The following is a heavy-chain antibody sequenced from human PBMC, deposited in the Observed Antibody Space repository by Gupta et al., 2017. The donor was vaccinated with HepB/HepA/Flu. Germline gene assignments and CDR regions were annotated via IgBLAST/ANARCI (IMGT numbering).Heavy chain of an antibody. J-gene: IGHJ3*02. CDR1: GGTFSSYA. Sequence: QVQLVQSGAEVKKPGSSVKVSCKASGGTFSSYAISWVRQAPGQGLEWMGGIIPIFGTANYAQKFQGRVTITADESTSTAYMELSSLRSEDTAVYYCATYDFWSGYRGGDAFDIWGQGTMVTDSS. CDR3: ATYDFWSGYRGGDAFDI. D-gene: IGHD3-3*01. V-gene: IGHV1-69*01. CDR2: IIPIFGTA.